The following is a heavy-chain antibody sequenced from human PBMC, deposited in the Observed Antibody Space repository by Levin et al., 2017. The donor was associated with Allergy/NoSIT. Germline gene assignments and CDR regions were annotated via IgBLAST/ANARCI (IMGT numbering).Heavy chain of an antibody. J-gene: IGHJ4*02. CDR3: ARAYFDWLLPLDY. Sequence: HAGGSLRLSCAASGFTFSSYAMHWVRQAPGKGLEWVAVISYDGSNKYYADSVKGRFTISRDNSKNTLYLQMNSLRAEDTAVYYCARAYFDWLLPLDYWGQGTLVTVSS. CDR1: GFTFSSYA. V-gene: IGHV3-30-3*01. D-gene: IGHD3-9*01. CDR2: ISYDGSNK.